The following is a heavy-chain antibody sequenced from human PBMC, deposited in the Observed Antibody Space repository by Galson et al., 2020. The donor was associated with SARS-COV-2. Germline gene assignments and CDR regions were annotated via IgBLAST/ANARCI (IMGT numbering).Heavy chain of an antibody. V-gene: IGHV4-39*01. CDR2: IYYSGST. CDR3: GRHGYKGPWGIYGQAMVRGVLDPFDY. D-gene: IGHD3-10*01. Sequence: SETLSLTCTVSGGSISSSSYYWGWIRQPPGKGLEWIGSIYYSGSTYYNPSLKSRVTISVDTSKNQFSMKLSSVTAADTAVYYCGRHGYKGPWGIYGQAMVRGVLDPFDYWGQGTLVTVSS. CDR1: GGSISSSSYY. J-gene: IGHJ4*02.